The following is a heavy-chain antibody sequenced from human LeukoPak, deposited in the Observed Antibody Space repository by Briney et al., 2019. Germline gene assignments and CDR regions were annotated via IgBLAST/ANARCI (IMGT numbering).Heavy chain of an antibody. D-gene: IGHD2-2*01. Sequence: SETLSLTCAVYGVSFSGYYWSWIRQPPGKGLEWIGEINHSGSTNYNPSLKSRVTISVDPSKNQFSLKLSSVTAADTAVYYCARALFWPYCSSTSCYDAKVDYWGQGTLVTVSS. CDR2: INHSGST. CDR3: ARALFWPYCSSTSCYDAKVDY. CDR1: GVSFSGYY. J-gene: IGHJ4*02. V-gene: IGHV4-34*01.